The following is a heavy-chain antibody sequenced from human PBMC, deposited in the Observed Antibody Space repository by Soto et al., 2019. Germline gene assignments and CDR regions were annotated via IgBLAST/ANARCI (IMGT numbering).Heavy chain of an antibody. J-gene: IGHJ3*02. CDR1: GFTFSVYG. CDR3: ASEYYYDSSGPLGAFDI. V-gene: IGHV3-53*01. CDR2: IYSGGST. Sequence: GGSLRLSCAASGFTFSVYGMHWVRQAPGKGLEWVAFIYSGGSTYYADSVKGRFTISRDNSKNTLYLQMNSLRAEDTAVYYCASEYYYDSSGPLGAFDIWGQGTMVTVSS. D-gene: IGHD3-22*01.